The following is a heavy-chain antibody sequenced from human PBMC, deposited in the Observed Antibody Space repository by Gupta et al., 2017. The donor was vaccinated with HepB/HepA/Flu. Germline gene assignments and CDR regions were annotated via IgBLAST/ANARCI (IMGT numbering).Heavy chain of an antibody. CDR1: GFPFSSYA. CDR2: ISYDGSNK. J-gene: IGHJ4*02. Sequence: QVQLVESGGGVVQPGRSLSLSCAASGFPFSSYAMHWVRQAPGKGLEWVAVISYDGSNKYYADSVKGRFTISRDKSKNTLYLQMNSLRAEDTAVYYCARGGRRFLEWLFSGNFDYWGQGTLVTVSS. CDR3: ARGGRRFLEWLFSGNFDY. V-gene: IGHV3-30-3*01. D-gene: IGHD3-3*01.